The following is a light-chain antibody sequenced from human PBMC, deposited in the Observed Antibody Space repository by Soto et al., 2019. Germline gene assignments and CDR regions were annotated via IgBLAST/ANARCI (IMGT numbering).Light chain of an antibody. V-gene: IGLV1-44*01. J-gene: IGLJ2*01. CDR2: SSN. CDR3: AAWDASLSGVV. Sequence: QSVLTQPPSVSGTPGQRVTIFCSGSSSSIGSNTVNWYQQLPGTAPKVVIYSSNQRPSGVPDRFVGSKSGTSASLAISGLHPDDEADYYCAAWDASLSGVVFGGGTKLTVL. CDR1: SSSIGSNT.